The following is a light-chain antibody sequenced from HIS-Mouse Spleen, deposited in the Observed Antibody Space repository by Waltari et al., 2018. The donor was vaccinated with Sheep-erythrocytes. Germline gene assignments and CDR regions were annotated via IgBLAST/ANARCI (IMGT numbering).Light chain of an antibody. CDR1: SSDVGGYNY. J-gene: IGLJ1*01. Sequence: QSALTQPRSVSGSPGQSVTISCTGTSSDVGGYNYVSWYQQHPGKAPKLMIYDVSTRPSGAPERFAGSKSGNTASLTISGLQAEDDADYYCCSYAGSYNHVFATGTKVTVL. CDR2: DVS. V-gene: IGLV2-11*01. CDR3: CSYAGSYNHV.